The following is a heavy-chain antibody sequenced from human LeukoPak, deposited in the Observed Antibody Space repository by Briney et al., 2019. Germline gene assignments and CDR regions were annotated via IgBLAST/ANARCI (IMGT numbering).Heavy chain of an antibody. D-gene: IGHD3-10*01. CDR3: AREVSYYGSGSYT. Sequence: GGSLRLSCAASGFTFRNYGMSWVRQAPGKGLEWLANIKLDGSDQHYADSVKGRFTISRDNAKNSLYLQMNSLRAEDTAVYYCAREVSYYGSGSYTWGQGTLVTVSS. CDR1: GFTFRNYG. V-gene: IGHV3-7*01. J-gene: IGHJ4*02. CDR2: IKLDGSDQ.